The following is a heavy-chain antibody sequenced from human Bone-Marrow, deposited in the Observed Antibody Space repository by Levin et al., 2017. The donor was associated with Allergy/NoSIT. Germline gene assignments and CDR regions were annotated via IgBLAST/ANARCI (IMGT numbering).Heavy chain of an antibody. Sequence: GESLKISCAASGFTFSSYWMSWVRQAPGKGLEWVANIKQDGSEKYYVDSVKGRFTISRDNAKNSLYLQMNSLRAEDTAVYYCARFMTWEPEYYFDYWGQGTLVTVSS. V-gene: IGHV3-7*01. J-gene: IGHJ4*02. CDR1: GFTFSSYW. D-gene: IGHD1-26*01. CDR3: ARFMTWEPEYYFDY. CDR2: IKQDGSEK.